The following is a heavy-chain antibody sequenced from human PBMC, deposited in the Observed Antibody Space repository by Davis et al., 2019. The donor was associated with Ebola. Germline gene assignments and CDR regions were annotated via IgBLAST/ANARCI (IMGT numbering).Heavy chain of an antibody. CDR2: LYYSGST. D-gene: IGHD3-16*02. CDR1: GGSISSSTYY. CDR3: ARLGGDYVWGSYRPSRGMDV. V-gene: IGHV4-39*01. Sequence: MPSETLSLTCTVSGGSISSSTYYWGWIRQPPGKGLEWIGSLYYSGSTYNTPSLKSRVTISVDTSENQFSLKLSSVTAADTAVYYCARLGGDYVWGSYRPSRGMDVWGQGTTVTVS. J-gene: IGHJ6*02.